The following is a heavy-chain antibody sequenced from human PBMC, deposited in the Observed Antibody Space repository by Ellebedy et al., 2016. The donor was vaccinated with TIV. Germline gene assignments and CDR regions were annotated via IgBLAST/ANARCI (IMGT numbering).Heavy chain of an antibody. CDR1: GFAFSSYA. V-gene: IGHV3-64D*06. CDR2: IRNNGDST. D-gene: IGHD2/OR15-2a*01. CDR3: ANKAGFTTGDWFDP. J-gene: IGHJ5*02. Sequence: GESLKISXSVSGFAFSSYAMHWVRQAPGKGLDYVAVIRNNGDSTYYADSVKGRFTISRDNSKNTLYLQMSSLRVEDTAIYHCANKAGFTTGDWFDPWGQGTLVIVSS.